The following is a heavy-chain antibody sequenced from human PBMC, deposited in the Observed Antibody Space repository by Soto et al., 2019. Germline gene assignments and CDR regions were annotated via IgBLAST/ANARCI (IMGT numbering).Heavy chain of an antibody. CDR3: ASGYCSSTSCYRPGMDV. CDR2: IIPIFGTA. D-gene: IGHD2-2*03. J-gene: IGHJ6*02. CDR1: GGTFSSYA. V-gene: IGHV1-69*06. Sequence: GGPVKVSCKASGGTFSSYAISWVRQAPGQGLEWMGGIIPIFGTANYAQKFQGRVTITADKSTSTAYMELSSLRSEDTAVYYCASGYCSSTSCYRPGMDVWGQGTTVTVSS.